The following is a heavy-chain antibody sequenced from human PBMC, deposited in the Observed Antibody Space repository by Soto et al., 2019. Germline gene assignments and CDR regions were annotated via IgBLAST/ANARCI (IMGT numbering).Heavy chain of an antibody. V-gene: IGHV3-21*01. CDR1: GFTFSSYS. Sequence: GESLRLSCAASGFTFSSYSMNWVRQAPGKGLEWVSSISSSSSYIYYADSVKGRFTISRDNAKNSLYLQMNSLRAEDTAVYYCARGGLRFLEWLRYFDYWGQGTLVTVSS. D-gene: IGHD3-3*01. CDR3: ARGGLRFLEWLRYFDY. J-gene: IGHJ4*02. CDR2: ISSSSSYI.